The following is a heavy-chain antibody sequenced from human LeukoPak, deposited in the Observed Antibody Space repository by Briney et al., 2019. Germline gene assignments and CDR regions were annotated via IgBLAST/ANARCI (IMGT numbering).Heavy chain of an antibody. CDR2: IYYSGSI. D-gene: IGHD4-17*01. CDR1: GGSVTTYH. J-gene: IGHJ4*02. CDR3: ARYPGASGDSYYFDY. Sequence: AETLSLTCTVSGGSVTTYHWSWIRQPPGKGLEWIGYIYYSGSINYNPPLNSRVTISLDTSKNEFSLKLRSVTAADTAVYYCARYPGASGDSYYFDYWGQGTRVTVSS. V-gene: IGHV4-59*02.